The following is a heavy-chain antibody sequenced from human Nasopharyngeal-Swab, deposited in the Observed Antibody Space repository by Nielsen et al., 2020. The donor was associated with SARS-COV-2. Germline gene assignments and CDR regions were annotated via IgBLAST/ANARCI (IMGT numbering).Heavy chain of an antibody. CDR3: ARERTAPGTLYYFDY. J-gene: IGHJ4*02. Sequence: WIRQPPGKGLEWMGFIHQSGSTAYSPSLKSRLTTSVDTSKNRFSLKLTSVTAADTALYYCARERTAPGTLYYFDYWGQGTPVTVSS. V-gene: IGHV4-30-4*01. CDR2: IHQSGST. D-gene: IGHD1/OR15-1a*01.